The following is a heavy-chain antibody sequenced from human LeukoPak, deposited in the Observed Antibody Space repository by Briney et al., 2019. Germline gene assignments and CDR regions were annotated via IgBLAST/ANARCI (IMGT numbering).Heavy chain of an antibody. CDR2: IYSGGST. CDR3: ARLRFWYNWFDP. J-gene: IGHJ5*02. Sequence: GGSLRLSCAASGFTVSSNYMSWVRQAPGKGLEWVSVIYSGGSTYYADSVKGRFTISRDNSKNTLYLQMNSLRAEDTAVYYCARLRFWYNWFDPWGQGTLVTVSS. CDR1: GFTVSSNY. V-gene: IGHV3-66*02. D-gene: IGHD3-3*01.